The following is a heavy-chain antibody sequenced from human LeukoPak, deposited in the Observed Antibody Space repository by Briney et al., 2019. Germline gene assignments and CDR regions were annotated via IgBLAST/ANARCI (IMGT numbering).Heavy chain of an antibody. J-gene: IGHJ4*02. Sequence: PGGSLRLSCAASGFTLRSYTMNWVRQVPGKGLECLANIKEDGSETYYADSVKGRFTISRDNPKNLLFLQINSLRVEDTAVYYCARETPRRGETRDGYRWGQGTVVTVSS. CDR1: GFTLRSYT. V-gene: IGHV3-7*01. CDR2: IKEDGSET. D-gene: IGHD5-24*01. CDR3: ARETPRRGETRDGYR.